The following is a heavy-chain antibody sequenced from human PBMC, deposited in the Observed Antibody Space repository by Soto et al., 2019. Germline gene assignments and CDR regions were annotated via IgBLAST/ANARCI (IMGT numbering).Heavy chain of an antibody. Sequence: GGSLRLSCAASGFTFSSYAMSWVRQAPGKGLEWVSAISGSGGSTYYADSVEGRFTISRDNSKNTLYLQMNSLRAEDTAVYYCAKGGATTFFRRVFDYWGQGTLVTVSS. V-gene: IGHV3-23*01. CDR3: AKGGATTFFRRVFDY. D-gene: IGHD1-26*01. J-gene: IGHJ4*02. CDR2: ISGSGGST. CDR1: GFTFSSYA.